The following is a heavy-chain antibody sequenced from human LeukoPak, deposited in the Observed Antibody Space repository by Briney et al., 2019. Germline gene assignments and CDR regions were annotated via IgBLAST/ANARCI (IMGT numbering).Heavy chain of an antibody. CDR1: GGTFSSYA. Sequence: GASVKVSCKASGGTFSSYAISWVRQAPGQGLEWMGRIIPIFGTANYAQKFQGRVTITTDESTSTAYMELSSLRSEDTAVYYCARDKYSSSSEPDSFDYWGQGTLVTVSS. J-gene: IGHJ4*02. CDR3: ARDKYSSSSEPDSFDY. D-gene: IGHD6-6*01. CDR2: IIPIFGTA. V-gene: IGHV1-69*05.